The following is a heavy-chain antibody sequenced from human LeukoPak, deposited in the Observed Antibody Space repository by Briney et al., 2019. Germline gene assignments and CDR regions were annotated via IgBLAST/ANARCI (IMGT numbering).Heavy chain of an antibody. CDR2: IIPIFGTA. CDR1: GGTFSSYA. Sequence: GASVKVSCKASGGTFSSYAISWVRQAPGQGLEWMGGIIPIFGTANYAQKLQGRVTLTTDASTSTAYMELRSLRSDDTAVYYCAREGVVYCGGDCSYFDYWGQGTLVTVSS. CDR3: AREGVVYCGGDCSYFDY. D-gene: IGHD2-21*02. V-gene: IGHV1-69*05. J-gene: IGHJ4*02.